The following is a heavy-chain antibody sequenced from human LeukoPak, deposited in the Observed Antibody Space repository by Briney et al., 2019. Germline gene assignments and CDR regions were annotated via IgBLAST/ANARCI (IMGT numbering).Heavy chain of an antibody. CDR3: ARPVKRGYSYGYGY. V-gene: IGHV3-48*03. CDR1: GFTFSSYE. J-gene: IGHJ4*02. CDR2: ISSSGSTI. D-gene: IGHD5-18*01. Sequence: GGSLRLSCAASGFTFSSYEMNWVRRAPGKGLEWVSYISSSGSTIYYADSVKGRFTISRDNAKNSLYLQMNSLRAEDTAVYYCARPVKRGYSYGYGYWGQGTLVTVS.